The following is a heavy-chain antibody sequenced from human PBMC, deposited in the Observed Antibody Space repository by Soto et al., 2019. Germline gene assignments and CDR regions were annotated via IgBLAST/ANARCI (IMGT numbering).Heavy chain of an antibody. Sequence: EVQLVKSGGGVVRPGGSLRLSCAACGFTFDDYGMSWVRQAPGKGLEWVSGINWNGGSTGYADSVKGRFTISRDNAKNSLYLQMNSLRAEDTALYYCARLYSSAWYGPGRYWGQGTLVTVSS. CDR1: GFTFDDYG. D-gene: IGHD6-19*01. J-gene: IGHJ4*02. V-gene: IGHV3-20*04. CDR2: INWNGGST. CDR3: ARLYSSAWYGPGRY.